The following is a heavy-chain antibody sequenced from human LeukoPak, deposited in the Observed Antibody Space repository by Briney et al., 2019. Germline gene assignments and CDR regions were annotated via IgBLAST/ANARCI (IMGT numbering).Heavy chain of an antibody. CDR3: ARDSSWHEGDY. D-gene: IGHD6-13*01. Sequence: PSETLSLTCAVYGGSFSGYYWSWIRQPPGKGLEWIGEINHSGSTNYNPSLKSRVTISVDTSKNQFSLKLSSVTAADTAVYYCARDSSWHEGDYWGQGTLVTVSS. CDR2: INHSGST. J-gene: IGHJ4*02. CDR1: GGSFSGYY. V-gene: IGHV4-34*01.